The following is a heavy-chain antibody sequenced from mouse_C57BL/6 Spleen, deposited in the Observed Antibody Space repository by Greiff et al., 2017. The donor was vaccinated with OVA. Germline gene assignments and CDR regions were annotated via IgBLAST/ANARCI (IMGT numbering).Heavy chain of an antibody. J-gene: IGHJ2*01. CDR2: ITHSGET. CDR1: GFPITSGYY. D-gene: IGHD3-2*02. CDR3: AGDSSGYGAFDY. Sequence: VQLVESGPGLVKPLQSLFLTCSITGFPITSGYYWIWIRQSPGKPLEWMGYITHSGETFYNPSLQSPISITRETSKNQFFLQLNSVTTEDTAMYYCAGDSSGYGAFDYWGQGTTLTVSS. V-gene: IGHV12-3*01.